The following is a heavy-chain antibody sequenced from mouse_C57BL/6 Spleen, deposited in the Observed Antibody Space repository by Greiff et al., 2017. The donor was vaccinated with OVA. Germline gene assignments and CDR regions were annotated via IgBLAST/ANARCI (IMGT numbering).Heavy chain of an antibody. D-gene: IGHD3-2*02. CDR1: GYTFTSYT. V-gene: IGHV1-4*01. J-gene: IGHJ4*01. CDR2: INPSSGYT. CDR3: ASPAAQAPYYAMDY. Sequence: VQLQQSGAELARPGASVKMSCKASGYTFTSYTMHWVKQRPGQGLEWIGYINPSSGYTKYNQKFKDKATLTADKSSSTAYMQLSSLTSEDSAVYYCASPAAQAPYYAMDYWGQGTSVTVSS.